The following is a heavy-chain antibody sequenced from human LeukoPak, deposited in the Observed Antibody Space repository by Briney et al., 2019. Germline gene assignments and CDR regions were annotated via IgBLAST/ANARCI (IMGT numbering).Heavy chain of an antibody. D-gene: IGHD3-3*01. V-gene: IGHV3-23*01. J-gene: IGHJ3*02. CDR2: ISGSGGSS. CDR3: AKMYPGSGYYFVGGNAFDI. Sequence: GGSLRLSCAACGFTFSSYAMSWVRQAPGKGLEWVSAISGSGGSSYYADSVKGRFTISRDNSKNTLYLQMNSLRAEDTAVYYCAKMYPGSGYYFVGGNAFDIRGQGTMVTVSS. CDR1: GFTFSSYA.